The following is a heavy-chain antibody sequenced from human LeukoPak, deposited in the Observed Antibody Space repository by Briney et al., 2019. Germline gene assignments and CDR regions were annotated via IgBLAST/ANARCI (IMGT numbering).Heavy chain of an antibody. V-gene: IGHV3-23*01. CDR1: GFTFSSYW. CDR3: AKDDGDYDLDYFDY. J-gene: IGHJ4*02. D-gene: IGHD4-17*01. Sequence: PGGSLRLSCAASGFTFSSYWMHWVRQAPGKGLEWVSAISGSGGSTYYADSVKGRFTISRDNSKNTLYLQMNSLRAEDTAVYYCAKDDGDYDLDYFDYWGQGTLVTVSS. CDR2: ISGSGGST.